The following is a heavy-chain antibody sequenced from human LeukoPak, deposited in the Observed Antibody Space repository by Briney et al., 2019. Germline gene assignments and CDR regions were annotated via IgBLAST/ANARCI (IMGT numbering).Heavy chain of an antibody. D-gene: IGHD2-2*01. CDR2: IRSRVHNYAT. CDR1: GFTFGAST. CDR3: IGSSKGY. Sequence: GGSLRLSCAASGFTFGASTLHWVRQASGKGLEWVGHIRSRVHNYATQYAASVKGRFTISRDDSKNTAYLQMNSLKSEDTAVYYCIGSSKGYWGQGALVTVSS. V-gene: IGHV3-73*01. J-gene: IGHJ4*02.